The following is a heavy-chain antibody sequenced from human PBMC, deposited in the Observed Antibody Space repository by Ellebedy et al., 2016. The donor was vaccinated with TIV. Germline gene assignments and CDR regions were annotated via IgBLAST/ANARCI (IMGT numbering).Heavy chain of an antibody. V-gene: IGHV3-30-3*01. CDR2: ISYDGSNK. Sequence: GGSLRLSCAASGFTFSSYAMHWVRQAPGKGLEWVAVISYDGSNKYYADSVKGRFTISRDNSKNTLYLQMNSLRSEDTAVYYCARARNYYDSSGYYQKSYGMDVWGQGTTVTVSS. D-gene: IGHD3-22*01. CDR3: ARARNYYDSSGYYQKSYGMDV. CDR1: GFTFSSYA. J-gene: IGHJ6*02.